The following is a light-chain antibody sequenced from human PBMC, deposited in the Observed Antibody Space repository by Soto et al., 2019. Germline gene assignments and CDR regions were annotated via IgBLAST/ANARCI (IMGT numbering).Light chain of an antibody. CDR3: QLAYSVPLP. CDR2: AAS. CDR1: RDINTW. V-gene: IGKV1-12*01. J-gene: IGKJ3*01. Sequence: DIQMTQSPSSVSASVGDRVTITCRASRDINTWLAWYQQKPGKAPKLLIDAASTAQSGVPARFSGSGSGTDFTLTISSLQPEHSATYYCQLAYSVPLPFGPGTKVD.